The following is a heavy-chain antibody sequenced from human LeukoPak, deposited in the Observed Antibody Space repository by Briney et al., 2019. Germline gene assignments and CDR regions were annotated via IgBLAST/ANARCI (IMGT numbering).Heavy chain of an antibody. CDR3: AATAIDYYDSSGYDY. Sequence: PSETLSLTCAVYGGSFSGYYWSWIRQPPGKGLEWIGEINHSGSTNYNPSLKSRVTISVDTSKNQFSLKLSSVTAADTAVYYCAATAIDYYDSSGYDYWGQGTLVTVSS. J-gene: IGHJ4*02. CDR2: INHSGST. CDR1: GGSFSGYY. V-gene: IGHV4-34*01. D-gene: IGHD3-22*01.